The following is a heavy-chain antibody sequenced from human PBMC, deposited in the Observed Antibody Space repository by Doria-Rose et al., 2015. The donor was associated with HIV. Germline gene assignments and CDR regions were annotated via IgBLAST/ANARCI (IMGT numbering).Heavy chain of an antibody. J-gene: IGHJ4*02. CDR3: ARVLSGTYDY. Sequence: QVQLVQSGPGLVKPSETLSLTCSVSGGSVSHYYWSWIRQPPGKGLEYIGDICYTGSTNYRTSLKSRVSISIDTSKNKFSLRLSSVTAADTAVYYCARVLSGTYDYWGQGTLVTVSS. CDR2: ICYTGST. CDR1: GGSVSHYY. V-gene: IGHV4-59*02. D-gene: IGHD1-26*01.